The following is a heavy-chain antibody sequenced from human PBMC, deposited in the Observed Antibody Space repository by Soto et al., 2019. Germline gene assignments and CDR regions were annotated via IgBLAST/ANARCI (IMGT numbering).Heavy chain of an antibody. Sequence: SQTLSLTCAISGDSVSSNSAAWNWIRQSPSRGLEWLGRTYYRSKWYNDYAVSVKSRIAINPDTSKNQFSLQLNSVTPEGTAVYYCARGWRNCTTSSCYYWFDPWGQGTLVTVSS. CDR3: ARGWRNCTTSSCYYWFDP. J-gene: IGHJ5*02. CDR1: GDSVSSNSAA. V-gene: IGHV6-1*01. CDR2: TYYRSKWYN. D-gene: IGHD2-2*01.